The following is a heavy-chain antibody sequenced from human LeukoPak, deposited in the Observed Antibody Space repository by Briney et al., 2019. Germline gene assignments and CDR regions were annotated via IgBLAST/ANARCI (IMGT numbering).Heavy chain of an antibody. CDR2: TYYRSKWYN. V-gene: IGHV6-1*01. Sequence: SQTLSLTFAISGDSVSINSATWNWIRQSPSRGLEWLGRTYYRSKWYNDYAVSVESRITINPDTSKNQFSLQLNSVTPEDTAVYYCARVVTSAAQGFDIWGQGTMVTVSS. J-gene: IGHJ3*02. D-gene: IGHD5-18*01. CDR3: ARVVTSAAQGFDI. CDR1: GDSVSINSAT.